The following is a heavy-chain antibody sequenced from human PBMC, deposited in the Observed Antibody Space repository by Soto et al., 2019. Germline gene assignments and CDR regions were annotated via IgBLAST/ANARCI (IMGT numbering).Heavy chain of an antibody. CDR3: AREGSGSSWFDP. CDR1: GGSISSYY. CDR2: IYYSGST. Sequence: SETLSLTCTVSGGSISSYYWSWIRQPPGKGLEWIGYIYYSGSTNYNPSLKSRVTISVDTSKNQFSLKLSSVTAADTAVYYCAREGSGSSWFDPWGQGTLVTVSS. V-gene: IGHV4-59*01. D-gene: IGHD6-25*01. J-gene: IGHJ5*02.